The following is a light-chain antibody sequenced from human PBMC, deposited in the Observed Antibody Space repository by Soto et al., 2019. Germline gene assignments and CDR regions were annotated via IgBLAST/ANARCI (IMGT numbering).Light chain of an antibody. V-gene: IGLV2-14*01. CDR3: TSYTSSSTPV. CDR1: TSDVGGYNY. CDR2: EVS. J-gene: IGLJ1*01. Sequence: QAVLPQPASVPGSPGQSITISCSGTTSDVGGYNYVSWYQQHPGKAPKLMIYEVSNRPSGVSNRFSGSESGNKASLTISGLQADHEADYYCTSYTSSSTPVFGTGTKVTVL.